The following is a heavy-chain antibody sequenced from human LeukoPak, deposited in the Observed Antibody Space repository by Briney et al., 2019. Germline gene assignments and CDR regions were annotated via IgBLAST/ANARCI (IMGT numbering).Heavy chain of an antibody. CDR1: GGSISSGSYC. J-gene: IGHJ4*02. CDR3: ARHISSGSGTYAHFDY. CDR2: IYSGGNT. V-gene: IGHV4-61*09. D-gene: IGHD1-26*01. Sequence: TPSETLSLTCTVSGGSISSGSYCWSWTRQPAGKGLEWIGQIYSGGNTNYSPSLKSRVTMSLDTSKNQVSLNLNSVTAADTAVYYCARHISSGSGTYAHFDYWGQGTLVTVSS.